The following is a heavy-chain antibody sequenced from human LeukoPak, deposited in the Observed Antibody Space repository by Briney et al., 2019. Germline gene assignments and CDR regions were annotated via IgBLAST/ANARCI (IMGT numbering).Heavy chain of an antibody. D-gene: IGHD2-2*01. Sequence: GGSLRLSCAPSGFTFSSYWMHWVRQAPGRGLVWVSRINTDGSTITYADSVKGRFTISRDNAKNTLYLQMNSLRAEDTAVYFCARERKSSTSMDYWGQGTLVTVSS. CDR3: ARERKSSTSMDY. V-gene: IGHV3-74*01. CDR2: INTDGSTI. CDR1: GFTFSSYW. J-gene: IGHJ4*02.